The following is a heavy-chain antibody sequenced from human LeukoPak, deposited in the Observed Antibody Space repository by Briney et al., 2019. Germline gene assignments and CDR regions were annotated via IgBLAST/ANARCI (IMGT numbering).Heavy chain of an antibody. D-gene: IGHD4-17*01. CDR1: GFSISSGYN. V-gene: IGHV4-38-2*01. Sequence: SETLSLTCAVSGFSISSGYNWGWLRQPPGKGLEWIGSIYWSGNSYYNPSLKSRLTISVDTSKNQFSLRLSSVTAEGTAICYCVLCPRDSGCDYDVYSYMDVWGKGTTVTVSS. J-gene: IGHJ6*03. CDR2: IYWSGNS. CDR3: VLCPRDSGCDYDVYSYMDV.